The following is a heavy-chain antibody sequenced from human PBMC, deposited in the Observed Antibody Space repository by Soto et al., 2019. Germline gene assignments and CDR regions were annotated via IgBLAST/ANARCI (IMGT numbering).Heavy chain of an antibody. D-gene: IGHD2-15*01. J-gene: IGHJ4*02. Sequence: GGSLRLSCAASGFTFSSYAMSWVRQSPGKGLEWVSAISGSGGSTYYADSVKGRFTISRDNSKNTLYLQMNSLRAEDTAVYYCAKDLGDIVVVVAATYLYDYWGQGTLVTVSS. V-gene: IGHV3-23*01. CDR1: GFTFSSYA. CDR3: AKDLGDIVVVVAATYLYDY. CDR2: ISGSGGST.